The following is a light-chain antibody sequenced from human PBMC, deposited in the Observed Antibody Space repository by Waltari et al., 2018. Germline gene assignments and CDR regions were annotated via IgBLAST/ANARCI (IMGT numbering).Light chain of an antibody. Sequence: DIQLTQSPSSLSASIGVRVTITCQASQAITNYLNWYQQKPGKAPELLIHDASNLETGVPSRFSGSQSGTRFTLTISSLQPEDVGTYFCQRYDNLPIFAFGPGT. CDR2: DAS. J-gene: IGKJ3*01. V-gene: IGKV1-33*01. CDR3: QRYDNLPIFA. CDR1: QAITNY.